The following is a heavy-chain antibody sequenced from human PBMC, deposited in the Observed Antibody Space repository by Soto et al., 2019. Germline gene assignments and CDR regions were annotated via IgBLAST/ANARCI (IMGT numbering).Heavy chain of an antibody. V-gene: IGHV1-2*04. D-gene: IGHD1-1*01. Sequence: ASVKGSCKASGYTFTGYYMHWVRQDPGQGLEWMGWINPNSGGTNYAQKFQGWVTMTRDTSISTAYMELSRLRSDDTAVYYCARLIVGTTGTTGAFDIWGQGTMVTVSS. CDR2: INPNSGGT. J-gene: IGHJ3*02. CDR3: ARLIVGTTGTTGAFDI. CDR1: GYTFTGYY.